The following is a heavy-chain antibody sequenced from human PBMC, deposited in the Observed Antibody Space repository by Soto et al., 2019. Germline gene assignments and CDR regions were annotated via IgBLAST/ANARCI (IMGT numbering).Heavy chain of an antibody. V-gene: IGHV1-2*04. Sequence: ASVKVSCKASGYTFTGYYMHWVRQAPGQGLEWMGWINPNRGGTNYAQKFQGWVTMTRDTSISTAYMELSRLRSDDTAVYYCARDVDILTGYNYYYGMDVWGQGTTVTVSS. J-gene: IGHJ6*02. CDR1: GYTFTGYY. D-gene: IGHD3-9*01. CDR2: INPNRGGT. CDR3: ARDVDILTGYNYYYGMDV.